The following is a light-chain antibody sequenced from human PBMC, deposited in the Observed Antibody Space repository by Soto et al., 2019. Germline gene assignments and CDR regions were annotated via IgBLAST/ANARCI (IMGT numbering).Light chain of an antibody. J-gene: IGLJ2*01. CDR3: CSYGRSVV. V-gene: IGLV2-23*01. Sequence: QSALTQPASVSGSPGQSITISCTGISNDVGTYNLVSRYQHHPGKAPKLIIYEASKRPSGVPNRFSGSKSGNTASLTISGRHAEDEADYYCCSYGRSVVFGGGTQLTVL. CDR2: EAS. CDR1: SNDVGTYNL.